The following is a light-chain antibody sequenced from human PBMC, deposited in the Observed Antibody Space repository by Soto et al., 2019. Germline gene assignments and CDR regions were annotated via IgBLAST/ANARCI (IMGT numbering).Light chain of an antibody. V-gene: IGKV3-20*01. J-gene: IGKJ1*01. CDR2: GAS. CDR3: QQYSFLPRT. CDR1: QNVLSNY. Sequence: EIVLTQSPGTLSLSPGERATLSCWASQNVLSNYLAWYQQKPGQAPRLLIYGASTRATGIPDRFGGSGSGTDFTLTISRLEHEDFEVYSCQQYSFLPRTLGQGTKVDIK.